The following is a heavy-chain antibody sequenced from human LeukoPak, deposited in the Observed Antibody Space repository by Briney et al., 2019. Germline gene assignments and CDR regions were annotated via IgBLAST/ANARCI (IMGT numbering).Heavy chain of an antibody. CDR3: ARDRGHDSSGHYYYYYMDV. CDR1: GFTFDDYG. J-gene: IGHJ6*03. CDR2: INWNGGSI. Sequence: GGSLRLFCAASGFTFDDYGMTWVRQDRGKGLEWVSGINWNGGSIGYADSVKGRFTISRDNAKKSLYLQMNSLRAEDTALYHCARDRGHDSSGHYYYYYMDVWGKGTTVTVSS. V-gene: IGHV3-20*01. D-gene: IGHD3-22*01.